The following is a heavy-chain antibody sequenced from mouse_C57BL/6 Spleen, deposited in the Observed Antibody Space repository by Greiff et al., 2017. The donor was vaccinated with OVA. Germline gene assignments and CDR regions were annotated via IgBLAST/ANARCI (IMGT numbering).Heavy chain of an antibody. Sequence: EVKLMESGGGLVKPGGSLKLSCAASGFTFSSYAMSWVRQTPEKRLEWVATISDGGSYTYYPDNVKGRFTISRDNAKNNLYLQMSHLKSEDTAMYYCARDDTTGWGYWGQGTTLTVSS. D-gene: IGHD1-1*01. CDR1: GFTFSSYA. V-gene: IGHV5-4*01. J-gene: IGHJ2*01. CDR2: ISDGGSYT. CDR3: ARDDTTGWGY.